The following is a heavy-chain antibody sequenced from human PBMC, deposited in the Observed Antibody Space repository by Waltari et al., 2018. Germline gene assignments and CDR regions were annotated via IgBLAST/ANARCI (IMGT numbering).Heavy chain of an antibody. CDR1: GGSISSSSYY. CDR2: IYYSGST. Sequence: QLQLQESGPGLVKPSETLSLTCPVSGGSISSSSYYWGWIRQPPGKGLEWIGSIYYSGSTYYNPSLKSRVTISVDTSKNQFSLKLSSVTAADTAVYYCARNFEDYSKREGYSYGYDYWGQGTLVTVSS. V-gene: IGHV4-39*01. CDR3: ARNFEDYSKREGYSYGYDY. D-gene: IGHD5-18*01. J-gene: IGHJ4*02.